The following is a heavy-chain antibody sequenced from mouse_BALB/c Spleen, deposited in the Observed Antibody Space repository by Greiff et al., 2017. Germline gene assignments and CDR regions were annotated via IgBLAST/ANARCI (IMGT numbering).Heavy chain of an antibody. CDR3: ARRLRQLYYAMDY. CDR1: GYAFTNYL. J-gene: IGHJ4*01. D-gene: IGHD2-4*01. Sequence: VQLKESGAELVRPGTSVKVSCKASGYAFTNYLIEWVKQRPGQGLEWIGVINPGSGGTNYNEKFKGKATLTADKSSSTAYMQLSSLTSDDSAVYFCARRLRQLYYAMDYWGQGTSVTVSS. V-gene: IGHV1-54*01. CDR2: INPGSGGT.